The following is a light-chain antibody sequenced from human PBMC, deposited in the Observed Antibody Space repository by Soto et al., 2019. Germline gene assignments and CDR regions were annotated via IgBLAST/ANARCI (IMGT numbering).Light chain of an antibody. Sequence: QSVLTQPASVSGSPGQSITISCTGISSDADTSSYVSWYQHHPDKAPKLIIYDVSTRPSGVSTRFSGSKSGNTASLTISGLQAEDEGDYYCTSYGTTGTSVFGSGTQLTVL. J-gene: IGLJ7*01. CDR2: DVS. CDR1: SSDADTSSY. CDR3: TSYGTTGTSV. V-gene: IGLV2-14*03.